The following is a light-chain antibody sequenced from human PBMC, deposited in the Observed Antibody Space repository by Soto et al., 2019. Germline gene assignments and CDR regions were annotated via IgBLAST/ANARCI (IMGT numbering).Light chain of an antibody. CDR2: GAS. Sequence: EIVFTPSPATPSLSPGGRATPSCRASQSVSSNLAWYQQKPGQAPRLLIYGASTRATGIPARFSGSGSETDFTLTISGLQPEDFAVYYCQQYGTSPGTFGQGTKVDIK. CDR1: QSVSSN. V-gene: IGKV3-20*01. J-gene: IGKJ1*01. CDR3: QQYGTSPGT.